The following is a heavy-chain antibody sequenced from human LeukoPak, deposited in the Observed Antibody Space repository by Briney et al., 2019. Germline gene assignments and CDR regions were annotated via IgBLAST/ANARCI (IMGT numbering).Heavy chain of an antibody. CDR3: ASLIVVRPY. CDR1: EFTFNNYP. J-gene: IGHJ4*02. CDR2: TSNDGNNK. V-gene: IGHV3-30*04. Sequence: PGGSLRLSCTASEFTFNNYPMHWVRQAPGKGLEWVAGTSNDGNNKCDADSVKGRFTISRDNSKNTVYLQMNSLRAEDTAVYYCASLIVVRPYWGQGTLVTVSS. D-gene: IGHD2-21*01.